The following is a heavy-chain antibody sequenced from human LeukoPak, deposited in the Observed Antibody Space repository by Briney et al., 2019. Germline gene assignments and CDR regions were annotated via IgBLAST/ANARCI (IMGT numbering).Heavy chain of an antibody. Sequence: ASVKVSCKASGYTFTSYYMHWVRQAPGQGLEWMGIINPSGGSTSYAQKFQGRVTMTRDTSISTAYMEVSGLRSDDTAVYYCARDAPIYTGDRKGFDSWGQGTLVTVSS. CDR2: INPSGGST. CDR1: GYTFTSYY. D-gene: IGHD7-27*01. CDR3: ARDAPIYTGDRKGFDS. V-gene: IGHV1-46*01. J-gene: IGHJ4*02.